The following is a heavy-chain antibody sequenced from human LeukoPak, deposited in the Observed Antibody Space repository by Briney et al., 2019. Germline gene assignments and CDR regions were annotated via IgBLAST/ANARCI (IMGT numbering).Heavy chain of an antibody. CDR3: ASADYTETYYGMDV. D-gene: IGHD4-11*01. V-gene: IGHV1-18*01. J-gene: IGHJ6*02. CDR1: GGTFSSYA. Sequence: ASVKVSCKASGGTFSSYAISWVRQAPGQGLEWMGWISAYNGNTNYAQKLQGRVTMTTDTSTSTAYMELRSLRSDDTAVYYCASADYTETYYGMDVWGQGTTVTVSS. CDR2: ISAYNGNT.